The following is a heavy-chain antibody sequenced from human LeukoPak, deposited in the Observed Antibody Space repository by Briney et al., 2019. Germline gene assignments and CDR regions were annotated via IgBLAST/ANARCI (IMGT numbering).Heavy chain of an antibody. CDR2: INPNSGGT. V-gene: IGHV1-2*02. D-gene: IGHD1-26*01. CDR1: GYTFTGYY. CDR3: ARGDIMGVTDYRYFDF. Sequence: ASVKVSCKASGYTFTGYYMHWVRQAPGQGLEWMGWINPNSGGTNYAQKFQGRVTMTRDTSISTAYMELSRLRSDDTAVYYCARGDIMGVTDYRYFDFWGQGTLVTVSS. J-gene: IGHJ4*02.